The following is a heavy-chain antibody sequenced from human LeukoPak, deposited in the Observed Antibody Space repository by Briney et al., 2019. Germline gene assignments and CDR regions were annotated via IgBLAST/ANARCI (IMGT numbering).Heavy chain of an antibody. CDR3: AKIRGVYYYYGMDV. J-gene: IGHJ6*04. CDR1: GFTFSSYG. V-gene: IGHV3-30*18. CDR2: ISYDGSNK. Sequence: PGGSLRLSCAPSGFTFSSYGMHWVRPAPGKGLEWVAVISYDGSNKYYADSVKGRFTISRDNSKNTLYLQMNSLRAEDTAVYYCAKIRGVYYYYGMDVWGKGTTVTVSS. D-gene: IGHD3-3*01.